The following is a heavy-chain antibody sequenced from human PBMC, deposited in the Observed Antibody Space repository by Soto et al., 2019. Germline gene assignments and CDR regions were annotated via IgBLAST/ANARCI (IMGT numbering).Heavy chain of an antibody. Sequence: ASVKVSCKVSGYTLTELSIHWVRQAPGKGLEWMGGFDPEDGETIYAQKFQGRVTMTEDTSTDTAYMELSSLRSEDTAVYYCATTIYGSGSYPNWFDPWGQGTLVTVSS. J-gene: IGHJ5*02. CDR2: FDPEDGET. V-gene: IGHV1-24*01. CDR3: ATTIYGSGSYPNWFDP. CDR1: GYTLTELS. D-gene: IGHD3-10*01.